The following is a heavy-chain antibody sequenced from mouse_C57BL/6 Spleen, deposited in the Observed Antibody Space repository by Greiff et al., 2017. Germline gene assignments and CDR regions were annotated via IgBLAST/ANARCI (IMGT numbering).Heavy chain of an antibody. V-gene: IGHV1-69*01. Sequence: QVQLQQPGAELVMPGASVKLSCKASGYTFTSYWMHWVKQRPGQGLEWIGEIDPSDSYTNYNQTFKGKSTLTVDKSSSTAYMQLSSLTSEDSAVYYCARRVYYAMDYGGQGTSVTVSS. CDR2: IDPSDSYT. CDR1: GYTFTSYW. J-gene: IGHJ4*01. CDR3: ARRVYYAMDY.